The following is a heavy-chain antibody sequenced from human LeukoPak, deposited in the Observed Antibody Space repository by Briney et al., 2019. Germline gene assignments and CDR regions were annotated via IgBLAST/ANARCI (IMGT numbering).Heavy chain of an antibody. CDR3: ARHVSNVSGYSSPFDY. CDR1: GGSFSGYY. Sequence: SETLSLTCAVYGGSFSGYYWSWIRQPPGKGLEWIGEINHSGSTNYNPSLKSRVTISVDTSKNQFSLKLSSVTAADTAVYYCARHVSNVSGYSSPFDYWGQGTLVTVSS. V-gene: IGHV4-34*01. D-gene: IGHD3-22*01. J-gene: IGHJ4*02. CDR2: INHSGST.